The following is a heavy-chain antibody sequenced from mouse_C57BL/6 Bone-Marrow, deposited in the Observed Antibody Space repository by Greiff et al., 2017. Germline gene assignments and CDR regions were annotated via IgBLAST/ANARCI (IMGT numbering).Heavy chain of an antibody. CDR3: AREMVLLYPFAY. CDR1: VFTFRSYA. J-gene: IGHJ3*01. D-gene: IGHD1-1*01. CDR2: ISDGGCYT. Sequence: EVKLVESGGGLVKPGGSLKLSCEASVFTFRSYAMSWVRQTPEKRLEWVATISDGGCYTYYPDNVKGRFTFSRDKSKNNLYLQMSHLKSEDTAIYYCAREMVLLYPFAYWGQGTLVTVSA. V-gene: IGHV5-4*01.